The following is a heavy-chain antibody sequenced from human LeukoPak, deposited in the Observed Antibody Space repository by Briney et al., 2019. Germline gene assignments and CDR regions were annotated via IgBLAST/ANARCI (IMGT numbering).Heavy chain of an antibody. J-gene: IGHJ4*02. V-gene: IGHV3-7*01. CDR1: GFTFSSYW. CDR2: IKQDGSEK. CDR3: ARDFYGSGRYYNEVDY. D-gene: IGHD3-10*01. Sequence: GGSLRLSCAASGFTFSSYWMSWVRQTPGKGLEWVAIIKQDGSEKYYVASVKGRFTISRDNAKNSLYLQMNSLRAEDTAVYYCARDFYGSGRYYNEVDYWGQGTLVTVSS.